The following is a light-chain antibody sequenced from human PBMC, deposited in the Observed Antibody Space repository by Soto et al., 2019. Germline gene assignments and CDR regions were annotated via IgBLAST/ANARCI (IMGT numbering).Light chain of an antibody. CDR2: LNSDGSH. J-gene: IGLJ1*01. CDR1: SGHSSYA. CDR3: QTWGTGIHYV. V-gene: IGLV4-69*01. Sequence: QSVLTQSPSASASLGASVKLTCTLSSGHSSYAIAWHQQQPEQGPRYLMKLNSDGSHSKGDGIPDRFSGSSSGAERYLTISSVQSEDEADYYCQTWGTGIHYVFGTGTKLTVL.